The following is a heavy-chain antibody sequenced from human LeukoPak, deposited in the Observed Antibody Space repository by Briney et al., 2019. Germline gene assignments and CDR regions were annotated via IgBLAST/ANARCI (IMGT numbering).Heavy chain of an antibody. D-gene: IGHD6-25*01. CDR3: AKDFSGVWPPAD. J-gene: IGHJ4*02. CDR2: ISYDGNTK. V-gene: IGHV3-30*02. Sequence: PGGSLRLSCAASGFAFSGFGMHWVRQAPGKGLEWGTFISYDGNTKYYVDSVKGRFTISRDNSTNTVYLQMNSLRTEDTAVYYCAKDFSGVWPPADWGQGTLVTVSS. CDR1: GFAFSGFG.